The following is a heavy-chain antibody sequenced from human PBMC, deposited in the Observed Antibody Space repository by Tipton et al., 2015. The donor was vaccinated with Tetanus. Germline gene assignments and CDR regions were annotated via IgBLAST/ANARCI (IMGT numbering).Heavy chain of an antibody. Sequence: QLVQSGAEVKKPGSSVKVSCKASGGTFTNYALSWVRQAPGQGLEWVGGITPIFGITNSAPKFQGRVTITADESTNTAYMELSSLRSEDTAVYYCARLARQWLVPEDYWGQGTLVTVSS. CDR2: ITPIFGIT. CDR1: GGTFTNYA. D-gene: IGHD6-19*01. V-gene: IGHV1-69*01. CDR3: ARLARQWLVPEDY. J-gene: IGHJ4*02.